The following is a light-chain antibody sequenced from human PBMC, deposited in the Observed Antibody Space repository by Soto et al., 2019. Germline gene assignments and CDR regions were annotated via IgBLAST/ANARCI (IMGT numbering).Light chain of an antibody. CDR2: DVS. V-gene: IGLV2-14*01. CDR3: SSYTSSSTHNYV. J-gene: IGLJ1*01. CDR1: SGDVGGYNY. Sequence: QSALTQPASVSGSPGQSITISCTGTSGDVGGYNYVSWYQQHPGKAPKLMIYDVSNRPSGVSNRFSGSKSGNTASLTISGLQAEDEADYYCSSYTSSSTHNYVFGTGTRLTVL.